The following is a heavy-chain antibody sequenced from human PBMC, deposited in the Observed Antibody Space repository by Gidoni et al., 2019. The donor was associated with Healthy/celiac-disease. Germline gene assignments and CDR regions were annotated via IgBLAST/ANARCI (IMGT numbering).Heavy chain of an antibody. Sequence: QVQLVQSGAEVEKPGASVKVSCKASGYTFTGYYMHWVRQAPGQGLEWMGWINPNSGGTNYAQKFQGWVTMTRDTSISTAYMELSRLRSDDTAVYYCARSGILWFGELSFDYWGQGTLVTVSS. D-gene: IGHD3-10*01. CDR2: INPNSGGT. CDR3: ARSGILWFGELSFDY. CDR1: GYTFTGYY. V-gene: IGHV1-2*04. J-gene: IGHJ4*02.